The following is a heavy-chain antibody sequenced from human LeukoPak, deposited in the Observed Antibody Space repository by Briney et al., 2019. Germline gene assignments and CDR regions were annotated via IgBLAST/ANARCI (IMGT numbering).Heavy chain of an antibody. Sequence: ASVKVSCKASGYTFTSYDINWVRQATGQGLEWMGWMDPDSGNTGYAQKFQGRVTMTGNTSISTAYMELSSLTSEDTAVYYCARGKRFGELLYGWGQGTLVTVSS. CDR3: ARGKRFGELLYG. V-gene: IGHV1-8*01. CDR1: GYTFTSYD. CDR2: MDPDSGNT. D-gene: IGHD3-10*01. J-gene: IGHJ4*02.